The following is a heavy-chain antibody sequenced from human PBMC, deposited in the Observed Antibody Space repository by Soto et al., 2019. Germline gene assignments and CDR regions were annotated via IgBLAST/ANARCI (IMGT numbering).Heavy chain of an antibody. Sequence: GESLKISCKGSGYSFTSYWIGWVRQMPGKGLEWMGIIYPGDSDTRYSPSFQGQVTISAGKSISTAYLQWSSLKASDTAMYYCARPRDGHKGKNYYGMDVWGQGTTVTVSS. J-gene: IGHJ6*02. CDR2: IYPGDSDT. CDR1: GYSFTSYW. V-gene: IGHV5-51*01. CDR3: ARPRDGHKGKNYYGMDV.